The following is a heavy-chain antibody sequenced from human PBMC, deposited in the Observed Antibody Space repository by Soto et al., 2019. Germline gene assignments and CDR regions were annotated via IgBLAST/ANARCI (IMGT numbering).Heavy chain of an antibody. V-gene: IGHV4-59*01. CDR1: DSISTYY. D-gene: IGHD1-26*01. CDR2: IYYMGRT. CDR3: AREPVGVTHFDY. Sequence: PSETLSLTCTVDSISTYYWNWIRQSPGKGLEWIGYIYYMGRTNYNPSLRSRVTMSIDTSRNQFSLKLRSVTAADTAVYYCAREPVGVTHFDYWGQGALVTVSS. J-gene: IGHJ4*02.